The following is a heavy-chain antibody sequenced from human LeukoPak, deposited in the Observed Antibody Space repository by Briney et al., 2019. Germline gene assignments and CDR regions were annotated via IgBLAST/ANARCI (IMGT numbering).Heavy chain of an antibody. CDR1: GFTFSNYG. CDR2: VRSDGGIK. V-gene: IGHV3-30*02. D-gene: IGHD2-2*01. CDR3: AKDLPAAYFDY. Sequence: GGSLRLSCAASGFTFSNYGIHWVRQAPGKGLEWVAFVRSDGGIKYYADSVKGRFTISRGNSRTTVYLQMNSLRAEDTAVYHCAKDLPAAYFDYWGQGTLVTVSS. J-gene: IGHJ4*02.